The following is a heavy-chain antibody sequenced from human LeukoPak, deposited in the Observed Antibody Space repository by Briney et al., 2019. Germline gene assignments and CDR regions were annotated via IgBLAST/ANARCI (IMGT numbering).Heavy chain of an antibody. CDR1: GFTFSNYA. J-gene: IGHJ4*02. CDR2: ISGSGGST. D-gene: IGHD2/OR15-2a*01. CDR3: AKGPLSHFDY. Sequence: GGSLRLSCAASGFTFSNYAMNWVRQAPGKGLEWVSAISGSGGSTYYAVSVKGRFTISRDNSKNTLYLQMNSLRAEDTAVYHCAKGPLSHFDYWGQGTLVTVSS. V-gene: IGHV3-23*01.